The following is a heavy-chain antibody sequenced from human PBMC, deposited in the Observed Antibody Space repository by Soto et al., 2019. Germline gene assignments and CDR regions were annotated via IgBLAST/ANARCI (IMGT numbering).Heavy chain of an antibody. V-gene: IGHV3-9*01. CDR2: ISWTGGTM. Sequence: EVQLVESGGGLVQPGRSLRLSCAASEVTFDNYAMHWVLQAPGKGLEWVSGISWTGGTMAYTDSVKGRFTISRDNAKNSLFLQMSSLSAEDTAVYFCAKGRTRPLQLGSFGDNGFDVWGQGTMVTVSS. J-gene: IGHJ3*01. CDR1: EVTFDNYA. CDR3: AKGRTRPLQLGSFGDNGFDV. D-gene: IGHD1-1*01.